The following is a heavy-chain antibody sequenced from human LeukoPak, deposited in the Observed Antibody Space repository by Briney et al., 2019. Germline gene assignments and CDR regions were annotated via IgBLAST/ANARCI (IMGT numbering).Heavy chain of an antibody. V-gene: IGHV3-30-3*01. J-gene: IGHJ3*02. CDR1: GFTFSSYA. Sequence: PGGSLRLSCAASGFTFSSYAMHWVRQAPGKGLEWVAVISYDGSNKYYADSVKGRFTISRDNSKNTLYLQMNSLRAEDTAVYYCARAAYSGSSYDAFDIWGQGTMVTVSS. CDR2: ISYDGSNK. D-gene: IGHD1-26*01. CDR3: ARAAYSGSSYDAFDI.